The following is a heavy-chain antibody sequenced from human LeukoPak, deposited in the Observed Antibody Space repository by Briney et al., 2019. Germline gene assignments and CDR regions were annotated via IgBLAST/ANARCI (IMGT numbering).Heavy chain of an antibody. Sequence: GASVKVSCKASGYTFTGYYMHWVRQAPGQGLEWMGWINPNSGGTNYAQKFQGRVTMTRDTSISTAYMELSRLRSNNTAVYYCARAWDDFWGGNHAGAPGYWGQGTLVTVSS. CDR2: INPNSGGT. CDR3: ARAWDDFWGGNHAGAPGY. J-gene: IGHJ4*02. V-gene: IGHV1-2*02. D-gene: IGHD3-3*01. CDR1: GYTFTGYY.